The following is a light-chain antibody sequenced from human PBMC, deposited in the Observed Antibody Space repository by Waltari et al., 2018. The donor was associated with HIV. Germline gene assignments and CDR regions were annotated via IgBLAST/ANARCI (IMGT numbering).Light chain of an antibody. CDR3: QQYGSSPRT. Sequence: EIVLTQSPGTLSLSPGERATLSCRTSQGVGSITLAWFQHKPGQAPRLLLYGVSTRATGIPDRFSGSGSGTDFTLTINRLEPEDFAVYYCQQYGSSPRTFGQGTKLDMK. V-gene: IGKV3-20*01. CDR2: GVS. CDR1: QGVGSIT. J-gene: IGKJ2*01.